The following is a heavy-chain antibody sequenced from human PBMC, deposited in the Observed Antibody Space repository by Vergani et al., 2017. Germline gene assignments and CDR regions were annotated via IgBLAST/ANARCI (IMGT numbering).Heavy chain of an antibody. D-gene: IGHD6-19*01. CDR3: ARDRVAVADEGMDV. Sequence: VQLVESGGGLVKPGGSLRLSCAASGFTFSSYWMHWVRQAPGKGLVWVSAISGSGGSTYYADSVKGRFTISRDNSKNTLYLQMNSLRAEDTAVYYCARDRVAVADEGMDVWGQGTTVTVSS. J-gene: IGHJ6*02. V-gene: IGHV3-23*04. CDR1: GFTFSSYW. CDR2: ISGSGGST.